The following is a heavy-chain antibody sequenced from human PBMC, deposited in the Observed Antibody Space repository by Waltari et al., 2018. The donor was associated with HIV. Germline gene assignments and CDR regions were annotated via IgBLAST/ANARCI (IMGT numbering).Heavy chain of an antibody. D-gene: IGHD3-16*01. CDR2: IYYSGGT. CDR3: ARHEVREIMITFGGYGMDV. J-gene: IGHJ6*02. Sequence: QLQLQESGPGLVKPSETLSLTCTVSGGSISSSSYYWGWIRQPPGKGLEWIGSIYYSGGTDYNPSLKGRVTISVDTSKNQFSLKLSSVTAADTAVYYCARHEVREIMITFGGYGMDVWGQGTTVTVSS. V-gene: IGHV4-39*01. CDR1: GGSISSSSYY.